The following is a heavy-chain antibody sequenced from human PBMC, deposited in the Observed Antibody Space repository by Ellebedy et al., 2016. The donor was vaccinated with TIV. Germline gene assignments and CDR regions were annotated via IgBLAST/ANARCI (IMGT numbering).Heavy chain of an antibody. J-gene: IGHJ5*02. D-gene: IGHD4-11*01. V-gene: IGHV4-39*07. Sequence: MPSETLSLTCTVSGGSISTSDYYWNSIRQPPGKGLEWIGSIYYSGSAYYNPSLKSRVTVSVDTSKNPFSLNLSSVTAADTALYYCARDPALQRGRFDTWGQGTLVTVSS. CDR2: IYYSGSA. CDR1: GGSISTSDYY. CDR3: ARDPALQRGRFDT.